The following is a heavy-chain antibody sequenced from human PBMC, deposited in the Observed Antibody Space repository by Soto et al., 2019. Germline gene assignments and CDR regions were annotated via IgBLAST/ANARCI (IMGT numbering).Heavy chain of an antibody. Sequence: EVQLVESGGALIQPGGSLRISCAASGFTFSAYWMFWVRQAPGKGLVWLSRINSDGAITDYAASVRGRFTISRDIAENTLYLQLNSLRAEDTAVYYCAREYYGSGIWGQGTLVTVSS. V-gene: IGHV3-74*01. CDR2: INSDGAIT. CDR1: GFTFSAYW. CDR3: AREYYGSGI. J-gene: IGHJ4*02. D-gene: IGHD3-10*01.